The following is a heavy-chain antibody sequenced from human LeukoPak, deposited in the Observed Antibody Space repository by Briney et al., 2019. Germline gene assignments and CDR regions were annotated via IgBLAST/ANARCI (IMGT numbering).Heavy chain of an antibody. Sequence: SETLSLTCTVSGGSITSYYWGWFRQPSGKGLEWIGYIYYSGSTNYNPSLKSRVTISVDTSKIQFSLKLSSVTAADTAVYYCARGRYDTSGYPDDFWGQGTLVTVSS. CDR2: IYYSGST. V-gene: IGHV4-59*08. J-gene: IGHJ4*02. D-gene: IGHD3-22*01. CDR3: ARGRYDTSGYPDDF. CDR1: GGSITSYY.